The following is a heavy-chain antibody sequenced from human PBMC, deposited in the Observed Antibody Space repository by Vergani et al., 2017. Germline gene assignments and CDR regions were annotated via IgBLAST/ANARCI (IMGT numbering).Heavy chain of an antibody. Sequence: VQLVESGGGVVQPGRSLRLSCAASGFTFSSYGMHWVRQAPGKGLEWVAVIWYDGSNKYYADSVKGRFTISRDNSKNTLYLQMNSLRAEDTAVYYCARDMSVGSPRIAARSGFDYWGQGTLVTVSS. J-gene: IGHJ4*02. V-gene: IGHV3-33*01. CDR3: ARDMSVGSPRIAARSGFDY. D-gene: IGHD6-6*01. CDR1: GFTFSSYG. CDR2: IWYDGSNK.